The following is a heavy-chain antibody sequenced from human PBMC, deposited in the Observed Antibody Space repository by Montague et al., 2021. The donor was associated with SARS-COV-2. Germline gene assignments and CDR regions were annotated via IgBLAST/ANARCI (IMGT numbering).Heavy chain of an antibody. CDR3: ARHTRGWQPFDF. J-gene: IGHJ4*02. CDR2: IYSSGST. V-gene: IGHV4-59*01. Sequence: SETLSLTCTVSGGSIGSYYLIWIRQPPGKGLEWIGEIYSSGSTNYNPSLKSRVTISMDTSKSQFSLKLTSVTAADTAVYYCARHTRGWQPFDFWGQGTLVTVSS. CDR1: GGSIGSYY. D-gene: IGHD6-19*01.